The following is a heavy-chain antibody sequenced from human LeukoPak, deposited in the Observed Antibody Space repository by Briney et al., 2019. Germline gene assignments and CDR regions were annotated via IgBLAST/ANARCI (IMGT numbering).Heavy chain of an antibody. J-gene: IGHJ5*02. CDR1: GGSISSGKEY. V-gene: IGHV4-61*02. CDR2: IYASGST. CDR3: ARDLDNNSRPGWFDP. Sequence: SETLSLTCTVSGGSISSGKEYWSWIRQPAGKGLEWFGRIYASGSTNYSPSLKSRLTISVDTSKNQFSLKLTSVTAADTAVYYCARDLDNNSRPGWFDPWGQGTLVTVSS. D-gene: IGHD1/OR15-1a*01.